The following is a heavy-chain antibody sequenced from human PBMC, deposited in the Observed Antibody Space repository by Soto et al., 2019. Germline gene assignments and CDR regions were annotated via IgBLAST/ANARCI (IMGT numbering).Heavy chain of an antibody. D-gene: IGHD3-22*01. Sequence: PSETLSLTCSVSGDSISNRRFYWAWIRQPPGEGLEWIGSIYHTGNAYYNPSLKSRVTISVDTSKNQFSLKLTSVTAADAALYYCARDFFDSSDYTTNWFDPWGQGNLVTGS. J-gene: IGHJ5*02. CDR1: GDSISNRRFY. V-gene: IGHV4-39*01. CDR2: IYHTGNA. CDR3: ARDFFDSSDYTTNWFDP.